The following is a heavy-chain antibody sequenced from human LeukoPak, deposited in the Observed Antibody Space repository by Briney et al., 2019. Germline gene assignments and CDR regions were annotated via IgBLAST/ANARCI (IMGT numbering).Heavy chain of an antibody. D-gene: IGHD3-9*01. CDR1: GFTFNNAW. Sequence: PGGSLRLSCAASGFTFNNAWMSWVRQAPGKGLEWVGRIKSKTDGGTTDYAAPVKGRFTISRDDSKNTLYLQMNSLKTEDTAVYYCTTEGRRYFDWSMGYWGQGTLVTVSS. CDR2: IKSKTDGGTT. J-gene: IGHJ4*02. V-gene: IGHV3-15*01. CDR3: TTEGRRYFDWSMGY.